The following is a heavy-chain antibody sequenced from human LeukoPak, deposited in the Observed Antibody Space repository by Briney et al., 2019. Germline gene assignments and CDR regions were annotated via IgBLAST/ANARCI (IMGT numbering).Heavy chain of an antibody. J-gene: IGHJ5*02. D-gene: IGHD1-14*01. CDR3: ARGPRNDP. CDR1: GYPFTTWE. CDR2: VHPNGGNT. V-gene: IGHV1-8*01. Sequence: ASVKVSCKTSGYPFTTWEINWVRQAAGQGLEWMGWVHPNGGNTAYAQKFQGRVTMTRDTSITTAYMELSGLTSDDTAVYFCARGPRNDPWGQGTLVTVSS.